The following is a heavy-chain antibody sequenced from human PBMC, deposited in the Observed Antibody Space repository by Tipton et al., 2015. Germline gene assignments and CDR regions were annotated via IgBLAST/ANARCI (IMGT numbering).Heavy chain of an antibody. D-gene: IGHD6-6*01. Sequence: SLRLSCAASGFSDSPIHWVRQASGRGLEWVARIRSKAKGYATAYAASVKGRFTVSRDDSRNTAYLQMNSLKTEDTAVYFCTRDRDGQVAARPDPLRWFDPWGQGTLVTVSS. CDR1: GFSDSP. CDR3: TRDRDGQVAARPDPLRWFDP. V-gene: IGHV3-73*01. CDR2: IRSKAKGYAT. J-gene: IGHJ5*02.